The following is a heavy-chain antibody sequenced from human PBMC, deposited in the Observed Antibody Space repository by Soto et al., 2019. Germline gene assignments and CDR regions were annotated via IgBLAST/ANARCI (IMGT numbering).Heavy chain of an antibody. J-gene: IGHJ4*02. Sequence: QVQLQESGPGLVKPSQTLSLTCTVSGGSISSGDYYWSWIRQPPGKGLEWIGYILYSGTTNYNPSLASRLTISVDTSKNPFSLKLTSVTAAGTAVYYCARNGALDYWGRGTLVTVSS. CDR3: ARNGALDY. CDR2: ILYSGTT. D-gene: IGHD2-8*01. CDR1: GGSISSGDYY. V-gene: IGHV4-30-4*01.